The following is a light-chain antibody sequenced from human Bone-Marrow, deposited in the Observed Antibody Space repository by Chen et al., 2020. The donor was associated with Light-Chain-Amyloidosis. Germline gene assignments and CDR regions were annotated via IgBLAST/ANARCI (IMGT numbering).Light chain of an antibody. Sequence: DIVMTQSPDSLAVSLGERATINCKSSQSVLYSSNNKNYLAWYQQKPGQPPKLLIYWASTRVSGVPDRFSGSGSGTVFTLTISSLQSEDVAVYYCQQYYSTPVTFGPGSKVDIK. CDR3: QQYYSTPVT. CDR2: WAS. V-gene: IGKV4-1*01. CDR1: QSVLYSSNNKNY. J-gene: IGKJ3*01.